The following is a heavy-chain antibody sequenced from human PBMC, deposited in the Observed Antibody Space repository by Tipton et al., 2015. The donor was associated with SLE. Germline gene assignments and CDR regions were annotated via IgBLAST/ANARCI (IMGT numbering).Heavy chain of an antibody. CDR1: GFTFSNYA. Sequence: SLRLSCAASGFTFSNYAMTWVRQAPGKGLEWVSGISSSGGRTCYADSVKGRFTISRDNSKNTLYLQMNSLRAEDTAVYYCAGDGDGSGSYADYWGQGTLVTVSS. D-gene: IGHD3-10*01. V-gene: IGHV3-23*01. J-gene: IGHJ4*02. CDR2: ISSSGGRT. CDR3: AGDGDGSGSYADY.